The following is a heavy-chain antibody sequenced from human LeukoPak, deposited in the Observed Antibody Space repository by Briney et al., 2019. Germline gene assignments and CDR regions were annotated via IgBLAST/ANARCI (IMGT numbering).Heavy chain of an antibody. Sequence: GGSLRLSCAASGFTFSDYYMSWFRQAPGKGLEWISYMSSSGGYTIYADSVKGRFTISRDNAKNTLYLQMNSLRFDDTAVYYCAGNLGYWGQGTQVTVSS. D-gene: IGHD3-16*01. CDR2: MSSSGGYT. V-gene: IGHV3-11*06. J-gene: IGHJ4*02. CDR3: AGNLGY. CDR1: GFTFSDYY.